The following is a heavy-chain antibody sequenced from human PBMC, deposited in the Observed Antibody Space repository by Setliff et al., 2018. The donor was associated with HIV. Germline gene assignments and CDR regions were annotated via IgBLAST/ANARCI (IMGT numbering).Heavy chain of an antibody. CDR3: ARAGRPYDILTGYYSWYFDY. Sequence: SVKVSCKASGYTFISYGISWVRQAPGQGLEWMGGIIPIFGTADYAQMFQGRVTITADESTSTAYMELSSLRSEDTAIYYCARAGRPYDILTGYYSWYFDYWGQGTLVTVSS. V-gene: IGHV1-69*13. D-gene: IGHD3-9*01. J-gene: IGHJ4*02. CDR1: GYTFISYG. CDR2: IIPIFGTA.